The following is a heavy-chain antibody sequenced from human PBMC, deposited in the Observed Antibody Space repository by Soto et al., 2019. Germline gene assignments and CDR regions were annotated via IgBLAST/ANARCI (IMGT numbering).Heavy chain of an antibody. CDR2: IKSETDGGTT. V-gene: IGHV3-15*07. CDR1: GLNFKNAW. CDR3: AAMKTY. Sequence: PGGSLRLSCAASGLNFKNAWMNWVRQAPGKGLEWVGRIKSETDGGTTDYAAPVKGRFTISRDDSKSTLFLQMNSLKTEDTGVYYCAAMKTYWCQGTPVTFSS. J-gene: IGHJ4*02.